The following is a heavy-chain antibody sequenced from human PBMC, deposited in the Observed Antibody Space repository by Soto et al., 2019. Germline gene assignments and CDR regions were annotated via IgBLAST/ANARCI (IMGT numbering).Heavy chain of an antibody. Sequence: PGGSLRLSCAAAGFTFHIHAMSWVRQAPGKGLEWVSTIGSTDIYYADSVKGRFTISRDNSKNMVFLQLNSLRAADTAIYYCAKDQFQVQGVVDAFDMWGQGTVVTVSS. CDR1: GFTFHIHA. CDR2: IGSTDI. CDR3: AKDQFQVQGVVDAFDM. D-gene: IGHD2-21*01. J-gene: IGHJ3*02. V-gene: IGHV3-23*01.